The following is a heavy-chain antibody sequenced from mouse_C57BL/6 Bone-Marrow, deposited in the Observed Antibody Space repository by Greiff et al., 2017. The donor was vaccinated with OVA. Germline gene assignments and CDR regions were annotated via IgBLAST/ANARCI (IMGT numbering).Heavy chain of an antibody. CDR1: GYTFTSYW. J-gene: IGHJ3*01. D-gene: IGHD1-1*01. Sequence: VQLQQPGAELVKPGASVKVSCQASGYTFTSYWMHWVKQRPGQGLEWIGRIHPSDSDTNYNQNFKGNATLTVDRSSSTAYMQLSSLTSEDSALYYCTLGYYGSSYGFAYWGLGTLVTVSA. CDR2: IHPSDSDT. CDR3: TLGYYGSSYGFAY. V-gene: IGHV1-74*01.